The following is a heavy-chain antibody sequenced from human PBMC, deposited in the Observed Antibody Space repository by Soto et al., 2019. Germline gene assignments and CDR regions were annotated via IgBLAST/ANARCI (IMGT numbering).Heavy chain of an antibody. CDR1: GYTFTGYY. J-gene: IGHJ6*04. CDR2: INPNSGGT. D-gene: IGHD6-19*01. Sequence: ASVKVSCKASGYTFTGYYMHWVRQAPGQGLEWMGWINPNSGGTNYAQKFQGRVTMTRDTSISAAYMELSRLRSDDTAVYYCARVGWNYYYGMDVWGKGTTVTVSS. V-gene: IGHV1-2*02. CDR3: ARVGWNYYYGMDV.